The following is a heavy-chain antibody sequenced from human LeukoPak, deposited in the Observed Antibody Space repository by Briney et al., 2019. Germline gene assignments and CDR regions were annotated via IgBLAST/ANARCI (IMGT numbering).Heavy chain of an antibody. J-gene: IGHJ4*02. CDR2: ISSSSSEI. D-gene: IGHD6-19*01. CDR3: ASTFAVAGTGDY. Sequence: SGGSLRLSCAASGFTFSSYSMNWVRQAPGKGLEWVSSISSSSSEIYYADSVKGRFTISRDNAKNSLYLQMTSLRAEDTAVYYCASTFAVAGTGDYWGQGTLVTVSS. V-gene: IGHV3-21*01. CDR1: GFTFSSYS.